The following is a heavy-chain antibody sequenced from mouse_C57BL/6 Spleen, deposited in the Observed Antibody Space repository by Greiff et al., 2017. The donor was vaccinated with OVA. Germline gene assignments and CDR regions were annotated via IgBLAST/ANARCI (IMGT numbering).Heavy chain of an antibody. V-gene: IGHV1-69*01. CDR2: IDPSDSYT. CDR1: GYTFTSYW. CDR3: AITTVVAEGFDY. D-gene: IGHD1-1*01. Sequence: VQLQQPGAELVMPGASVKLSCKASGYTFTSYWMHWVKQRPGQGLEWIGEIDPSDSYTNYNQKFKGKSTLTVDTSSSTAYMQLSSLTSEDSAVYYCAITTVVAEGFDYWGQGTTLTVSS. J-gene: IGHJ2*01.